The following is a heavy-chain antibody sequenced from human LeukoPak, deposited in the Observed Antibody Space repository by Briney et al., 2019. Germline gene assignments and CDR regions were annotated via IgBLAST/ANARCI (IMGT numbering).Heavy chain of an antibody. D-gene: IGHD4-23*01. V-gene: IGHV3-15*01. Sequence: GASLRLSCEASRFTFSSAWMSWVRQAPGKGLEWVGRIKSKADGGAIDYAAPVKGRFSVSRDDSENIFYLQMNSLKTEDTGVYYCTTAPYDGKDYWGQGTLVTVSS. J-gene: IGHJ4*02. CDR1: RFTFSSAW. CDR3: TTAPYDGKDY. CDR2: IKSKADGGAI.